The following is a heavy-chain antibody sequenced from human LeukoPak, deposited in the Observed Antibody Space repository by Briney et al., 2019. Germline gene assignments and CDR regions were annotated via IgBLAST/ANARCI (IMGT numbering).Heavy chain of an antibody. CDR3: ARDGDSTMVRGRMDV. Sequence: SETLSLTCTVSGGSISSGGYYWSWIRQPPGKGLEWIGYIYHSGSTYYNPSLKSRVTISVDRSKNQFSLKLSSVTAADTAVYYCARDGDSTMVRGRMDVWGKGTTVTVSS. CDR1: GGSISSGGYY. J-gene: IGHJ6*03. CDR2: IYHSGST. D-gene: IGHD3-10*01. V-gene: IGHV4-30-2*01.